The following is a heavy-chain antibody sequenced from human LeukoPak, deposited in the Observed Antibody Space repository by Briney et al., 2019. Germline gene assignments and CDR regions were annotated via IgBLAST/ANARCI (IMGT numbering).Heavy chain of an antibody. J-gene: IGHJ4*02. Sequence: GGSLRLSCVASGFIFSNYGMHWVRQAPGKGLEWVAFIRYDGSNKYYADSVKGRFTISRDNSKNTLYLQMNSLRAEDTAVYYCANPSGARSDYWGQGTLVTVSS. CDR2: IRYDGSNK. CDR3: ANPSGARSDY. V-gene: IGHV3-30*02. CDR1: GFIFSNYG.